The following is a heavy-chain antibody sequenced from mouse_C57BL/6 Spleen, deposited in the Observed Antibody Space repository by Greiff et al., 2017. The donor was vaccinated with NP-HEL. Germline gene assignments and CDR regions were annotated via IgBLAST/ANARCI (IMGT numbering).Heavy chain of an antibody. D-gene: IGHD3-3*01. J-gene: IGHJ4*01. CDR2: ISYDGSN. CDR1: GYSITSGYY. V-gene: IGHV3-6*01. Sequence: DVKLQESGPGLVKPSQSLSLTCSVTGYSITSGYYWNWIRQFPGNKLEWMGYISYDGSNNYNPSLKNRISITRDTSKNQFFLKLNSVTTEDTATYYCARGGISGDFYAMDYWGQGTSVTVSS. CDR3: ARGGISGDFYAMDY.